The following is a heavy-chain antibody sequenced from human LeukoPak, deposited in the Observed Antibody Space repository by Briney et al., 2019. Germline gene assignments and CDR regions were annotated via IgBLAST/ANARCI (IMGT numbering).Heavy chain of an antibody. CDR3: AKNGRDDHDKYFFDF. Sequence: GGSLSLSCAASVFTFSNWVMSWVRQAPGMGLEWVSAFSGSGVGTNYADSVKGRFTISRDNSKNTLYLQMNSLRVEDTAVYYCAKNGRDDHDKYFFDFWGQGTLVTVSS. CDR1: VFTFSNWV. J-gene: IGHJ4*02. V-gene: IGHV3-23*01. CDR2: FSGSGVGT. D-gene: IGHD3-9*01.